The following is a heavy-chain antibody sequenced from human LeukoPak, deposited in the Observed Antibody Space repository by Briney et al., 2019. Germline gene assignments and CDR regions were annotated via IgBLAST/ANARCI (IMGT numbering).Heavy chain of an antibody. CDR2: INHSGST. CDR3: AREVTSVLLWFGDYFDY. J-gene: IGHJ4*02. Sequence: SETLSLTCAVYGGSFSGYYWSWTRQPPGKGLEWIGEINHSGSTNYNPSLKSRVTISVDTSKNQFSLKLSSVTAADTAVYYCAREVTSVLLWFGDYFDYWGQGTLVTVSS. D-gene: IGHD3-10*01. CDR1: GGSFSGYY. V-gene: IGHV4-34*01.